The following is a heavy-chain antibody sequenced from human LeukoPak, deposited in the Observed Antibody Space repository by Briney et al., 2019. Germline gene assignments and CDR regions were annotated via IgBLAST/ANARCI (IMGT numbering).Heavy chain of an antibody. Sequence: PSETLSLTCTVSGASIRSYYWSWIRQPPGKGLEWRGEINHSGSTNYNPSLKSRVTTSVDTSKNQFSLQMSSVTAAETAVYSCVRLVTMVRGMGNFDLWGRGTLVTVSS. CDR1: GASIRSYY. CDR3: VRLVTMVRGMGNFDL. D-gene: IGHD3-10*01. V-gene: IGHV4-59*01. CDR2: INHSGST. J-gene: IGHJ2*01.